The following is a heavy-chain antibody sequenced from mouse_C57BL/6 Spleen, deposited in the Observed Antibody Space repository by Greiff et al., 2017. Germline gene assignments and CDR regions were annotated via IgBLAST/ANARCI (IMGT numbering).Heavy chain of an antibody. D-gene: IGHD2-3*01. CDR1: GYTFTSYW. Sequence: QVQLQQPGAELVKPGASVKLSCKASGYTFTSYWMHWVKQRPGQGLEWIGMIHPNSGSTNYNEKFKSKATLTVDKSSSPAYMQLSSLTSEDSAVYFCAQSYDGYSLDVWGTGTPGTVSS. CDR2: IHPNSGST. CDR3: AQSYDGYSLDV. J-gene: IGHJ1*03. V-gene: IGHV1-64*01.